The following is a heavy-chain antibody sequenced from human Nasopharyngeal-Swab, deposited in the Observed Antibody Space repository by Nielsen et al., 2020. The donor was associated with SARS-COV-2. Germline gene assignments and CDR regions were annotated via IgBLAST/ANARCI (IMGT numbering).Heavy chain of an antibody. J-gene: IGHJ6*03. D-gene: IGHD3-10*01. V-gene: IGHV4-31*02. CDR2: IYYSGST. CDR3: ARESGRVGSYFYYYYYMDV. Sequence: WIRQSPGKGLEWIRYIYYSGSTYYNPSLKSRVTISVDTSKNQFSLKLSSVTAADTAVYYCARESGRVGSYFYYYYYMDVWGKGTTVTVSS.